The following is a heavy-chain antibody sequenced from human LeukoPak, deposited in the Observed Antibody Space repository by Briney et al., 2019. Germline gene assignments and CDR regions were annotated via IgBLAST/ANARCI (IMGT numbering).Heavy chain of an antibody. D-gene: IGHD3-10*01. Sequence: ASVKVSCKASGYTFTSYDINWVRQATGQGLEWMGWMNPNSGNTGYAQKFQGRVTITRNTSISTAYMELSSLRSEDTAVYYCAREVRAIPSWFDPWGQGTLVTVSS. CDR1: GYTFTSYD. V-gene: IGHV1-8*03. CDR2: MNPNSGNT. CDR3: AREVRAIPSWFDP. J-gene: IGHJ5*02.